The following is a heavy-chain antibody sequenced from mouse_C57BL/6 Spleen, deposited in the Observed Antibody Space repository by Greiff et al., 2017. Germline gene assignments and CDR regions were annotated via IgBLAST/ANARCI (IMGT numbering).Heavy chain of an antibody. V-gene: IGHV1-54*01. CDR3: ARRGDYDGSWFAY. Sequence: VQLQQSGAELVRPGTSVKVSCKASGYAFTNYLIEWVKQRPGQGLEWIGVINPGSGGTNYNEKFKGKATLTADKSSSTAYMQLSSLTSEDSAVYFCARRGDYDGSWFAYWGQGTLVTVSA. CDR2: INPGSGGT. J-gene: IGHJ3*01. D-gene: IGHD2-4*01. CDR1: GYAFTNYL.